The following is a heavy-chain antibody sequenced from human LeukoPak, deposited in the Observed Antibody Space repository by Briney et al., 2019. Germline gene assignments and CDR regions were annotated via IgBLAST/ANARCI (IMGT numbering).Heavy chain of an antibody. CDR2: IYYSGST. D-gene: IGHD4-17*01. CDR3: ARGYGDYGLDWFDP. Sequence: SETLSLTCIVSGGSISSSSYYWGWIRQPPGKGLEWIGSIYYSGSTYYNPSLKSRVTISVDTSKNQFSLKLSSVTAADTAVYYCARGYGDYGLDWFDPWGQGTLVTVSS. CDR1: GGSISSSSYY. V-gene: IGHV4-39*07. J-gene: IGHJ5*02.